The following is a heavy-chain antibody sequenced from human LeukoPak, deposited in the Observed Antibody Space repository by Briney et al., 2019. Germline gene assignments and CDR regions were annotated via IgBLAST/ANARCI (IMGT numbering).Heavy chain of an antibody. CDR2: XNPNSGGT. J-gene: IGHJ6*02. V-gene: IGHV1-2*02. Sequence: XXGYXFTGYYMHWVRQAPGQGLEWMGWXNPNSGGTNYAQKFQGRVTMTRDTSISTAYMELSRLRSDDTAVYYCARSGCSSTSCYTAYYYGMDVWGQGTTVTVSS. CDR1: GYXFTGYY. CDR3: ARSGCSSTSCYTAYYYGMDV. D-gene: IGHD2-2*02.